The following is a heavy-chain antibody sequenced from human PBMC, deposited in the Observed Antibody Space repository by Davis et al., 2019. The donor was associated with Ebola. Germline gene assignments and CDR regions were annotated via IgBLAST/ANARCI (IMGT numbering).Heavy chain of an antibody. Sequence: SVTVSCKASGGTFSSYAISWVRQAPGQGLEWMGRIIPILGIANYAQKFQGRVTITADKSTSTAYMELSSLRSEDTAVYYCARGSSGWGFDYWGQGTLVTVSS. J-gene: IGHJ4*02. CDR1: GGTFSSYA. CDR3: ARGSSGWGFDY. D-gene: IGHD6-19*01. V-gene: IGHV1-69*04. CDR2: IIPILGIA.